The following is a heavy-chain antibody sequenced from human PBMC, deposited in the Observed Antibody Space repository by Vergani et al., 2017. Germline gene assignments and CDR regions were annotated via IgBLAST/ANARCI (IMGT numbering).Heavy chain of an antibody. J-gene: IGHJ4*02. CDR3: ARDRGGLTELRKPYYFDY. CDR1: GGTFSSYA. D-gene: IGHD2-15*01. Sequence: QVQLVQSGAEVKKPGSSVKVSCKASGGTFSSYAISWVRQAPGQGLEWMGGIIPIFGTANYTQKFQGRVTITADKSTSTAYMELSSLRADDMAVYYCARDRGGLTELRKPYYFDYWGQGTLVTVSS. V-gene: IGHV1-69*06. CDR2: IIPIFGTA.